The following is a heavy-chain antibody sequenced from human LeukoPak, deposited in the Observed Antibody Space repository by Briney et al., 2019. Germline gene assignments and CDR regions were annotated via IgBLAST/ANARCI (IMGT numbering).Heavy chain of an antibody. J-gene: IGHJ4*02. CDR2: ISSSSSYI. Sequence: GGSLRLSCAASGFTFSSYSMNWVRQAPGKGLEWVSSISSSSSYIYYVDSVKGRFTISRDNAKNSLYLQMNSLRAEDTAVYYCAREGLSYFDYWGQGTLVTVSS. D-gene: IGHD2/OR15-2a*01. V-gene: IGHV3-21*01. CDR3: AREGLSYFDY. CDR1: GFTFSSYS.